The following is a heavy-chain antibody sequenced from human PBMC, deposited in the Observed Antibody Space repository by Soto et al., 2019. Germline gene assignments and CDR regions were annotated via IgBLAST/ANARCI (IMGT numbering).Heavy chain of an antibody. D-gene: IGHD3-9*01. V-gene: IGHV4-61*01. CDR1: GGSVSSGSYY. J-gene: IGHJ6*02. Sequence: SETLSLTCTVSGGSVSSGSYYWSWIRQPPGKGLEWIGYIYYSGSTNYNPSLKSRVTISVDTSKNQFSLKLSSVTAADTAVYYCARAPYYDILTGHYYYYYGMDVWGQGTTVTVSS. CDR2: IYYSGST. CDR3: ARAPYYDILTGHYYYYYGMDV.